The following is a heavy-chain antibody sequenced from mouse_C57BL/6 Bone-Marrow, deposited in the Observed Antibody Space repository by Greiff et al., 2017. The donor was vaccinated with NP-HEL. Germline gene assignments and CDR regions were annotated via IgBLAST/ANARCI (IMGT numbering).Heavy chain of an antibody. J-gene: IGHJ2*01. CDR1: GYTFTSYG. CDR2: IYPRSGNT. CDR3: AREDWDEGKPFDY. V-gene: IGHV1-81*01. D-gene: IGHD4-1*01. Sequence: QVQLQQSGAELATPGASVKLSCKASGYTFTSYGISWVKQRTGQGLEWIGEIYPRSGNTYYNEKFKGKATLTADKSSSTAYMELRSLTSEDSAVYFCAREDWDEGKPFDYWGQGTTLTVSS.